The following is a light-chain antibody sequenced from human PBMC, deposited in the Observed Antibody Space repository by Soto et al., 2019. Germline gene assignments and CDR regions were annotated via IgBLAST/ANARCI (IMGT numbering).Light chain of an antibody. CDR2: AAS. CDR3: QKYNSAPLT. V-gene: IGKV1-27*01. J-gene: IGKJ4*01. CDR1: QSISDY. Sequence: DIQLTQSPSSLSASVGDRVTITCRASQSISDYLNWYQHRPGKIPNLLIYAASTLQAGVPSRFSGSGSGTDFTLTISSLQPEDVAAYYCQKYNSAPLTFGGGTKVDIK.